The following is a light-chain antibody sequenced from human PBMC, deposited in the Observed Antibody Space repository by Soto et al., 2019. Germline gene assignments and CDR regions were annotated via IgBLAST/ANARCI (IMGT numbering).Light chain of an antibody. CDR3: QQYGSWT. J-gene: IGKJ1*01. CDR1: QTISSNY. CDR2: GTS. Sequence: EIVLTQSPGTLSVSPGERATLSCRASQTISSNYLAWYQQKPGQAPSLLIYGTSSRATGIPARFSGSGSGTDFTLTISSLEPEDAAIYYCQQYGSWTCGQGIKVYSK. V-gene: IGKV3-20*01.